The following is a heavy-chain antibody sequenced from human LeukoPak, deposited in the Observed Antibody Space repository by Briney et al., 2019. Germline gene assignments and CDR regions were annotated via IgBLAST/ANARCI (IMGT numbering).Heavy chain of an antibody. V-gene: IGHV7-4-1*02. Sequence: GASVTVSCTASGYTFTSNPMNWVRQAPGQGLEWMGWINTNTGNPTYAQGFTGRFVFSLDTSVSTAYLQISSLKAEDTAVYYCARGPGPVDYWGQGTLVTVSS. CDR2: INTNTGNP. CDR3: ARGPGPVDY. J-gene: IGHJ4*02. CDR1: GYTFTSNP.